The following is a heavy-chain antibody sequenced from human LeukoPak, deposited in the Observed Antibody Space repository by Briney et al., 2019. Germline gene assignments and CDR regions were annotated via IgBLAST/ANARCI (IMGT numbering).Heavy chain of an antibody. Sequence: PGGSLRLSCAASGFTFSSYSMNWVRQAPGKGLEWVSSISSSSSYIYYADSVKGRFTISRDNAKNSLYLQMNSLRAEDTAVYYCARIRGPYYYDSSGYYDDAFDIWGQGTMVTVSS. CDR1: GFTFSSYS. CDR3: ARIRGPYYYDSSGYYDDAFDI. D-gene: IGHD3-22*01. V-gene: IGHV3-21*01. CDR2: ISSSSSYI. J-gene: IGHJ3*02.